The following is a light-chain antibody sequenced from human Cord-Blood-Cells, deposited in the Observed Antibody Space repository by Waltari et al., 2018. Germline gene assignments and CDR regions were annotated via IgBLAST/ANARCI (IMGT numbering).Light chain of an antibody. CDR2: DVS. J-gene: IGLJ3*02. CDR1: SSDVGGYNY. CDR3: SSYTSSSRV. V-gene: IGLV2-14*01. Sequence: QSALTQPASVSGSPGQSITIPCTGTSSDVGGYNYFSWYQPHPGKAPQLMIYDVSKRPAGVSNRFSGSKSGNTASLTISGLQAEDEADYYCSSYTSSSRVFGGGTKLTVL.